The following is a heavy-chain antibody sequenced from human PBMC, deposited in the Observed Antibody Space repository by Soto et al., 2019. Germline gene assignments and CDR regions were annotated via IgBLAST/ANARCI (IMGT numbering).Heavy chain of an antibody. CDR3: ARSSTSIAVAATGWFDP. D-gene: IGHD6-19*01. Sequence: GESLKISCKGSGYSFTSYWISWVRQMPGKGLEWMGRIDPSDSYTNYSPSFQGHVTISADKSISTAYLQWSSLKASDTAMYYCARSSTSIAVAATGWFDPWGQGTLVTV. J-gene: IGHJ5*02. V-gene: IGHV5-10-1*01. CDR2: IDPSDSYT. CDR1: GYSFTSYW.